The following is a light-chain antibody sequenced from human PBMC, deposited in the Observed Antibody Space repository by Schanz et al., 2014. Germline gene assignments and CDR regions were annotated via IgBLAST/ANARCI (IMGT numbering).Light chain of an antibody. CDR3: HLWDATNDHL. V-gene: IGLV3-21*03. J-gene: IGLJ2*01. Sequence: SYELTQPPSVSVATGKTARITCGGNNIGSKSVHWYQQQPGQAPVLVVYDDADRPSGIPERFSGSNSGNTATLTISRVEAGDEADYYCHLWDATNDHLFGGGTQLTVL. CDR2: DDA. CDR1: NIGSKS.